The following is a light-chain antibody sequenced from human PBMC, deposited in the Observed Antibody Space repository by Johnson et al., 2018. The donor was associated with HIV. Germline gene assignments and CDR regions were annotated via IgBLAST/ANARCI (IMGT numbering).Light chain of an antibody. J-gene: IGLJ1*01. CDR3: GTWDYTLKTGF. Sequence: QSVLTQPPSVSAAPGQKVTISCSGSSSNIGNNYVSWYQQLPGTAPKLLIYDNNKRPSGTPDRFSGSKSGTSATLGITGLQTGDEADYYCGTWDYTLKTGFFGTGTKVTVL. CDR2: DNN. CDR1: SSNIGNNY. V-gene: IGLV1-51*01.